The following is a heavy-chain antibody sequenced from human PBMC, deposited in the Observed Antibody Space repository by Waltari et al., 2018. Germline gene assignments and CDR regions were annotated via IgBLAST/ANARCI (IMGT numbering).Heavy chain of an antibody. D-gene: IGHD1-1*01. J-gene: IGHJ4*02. Sequence: EVQLVESGGGLVQPGGSLRLSGVGTGLIFSSTIWMSWVRQAPGKGLEWLANINPDGSAKYYVESVKGRFTISRNNAENSVYLQMNSLRADDTAVYYCATSSASAGNDWGQGTLVSVSS. V-gene: IGHV3-7*01. CDR1: GLIFSSTIW. CDR3: ATSSASAGND. CDR2: INPDGSAK.